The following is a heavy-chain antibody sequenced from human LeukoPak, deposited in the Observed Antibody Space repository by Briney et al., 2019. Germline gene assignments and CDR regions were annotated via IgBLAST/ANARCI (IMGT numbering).Heavy chain of an antibody. J-gene: IGHJ4*02. Sequence: ASVKVSCKVSGYTITGLSMHWVRQAPGKGLEWMGGFDPEDGETIYAQKLKGRVTMTEDTSTDTAYMELSSLRSEDTAGYYCATGYDSSGYLFDYWGQGTLVTVSS. V-gene: IGHV1-24*01. CDR3: ATGYDSSGYLFDY. CDR2: FDPEDGET. D-gene: IGHD3-22*01. CDR1: GYTITGLS.